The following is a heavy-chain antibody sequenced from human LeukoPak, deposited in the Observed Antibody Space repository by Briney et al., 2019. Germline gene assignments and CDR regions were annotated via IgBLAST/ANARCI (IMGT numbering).Heavy chain of an antibody. Sequence: SETLSLTCAVSGYSISGDYWSWIRQPAGKGLEWIGRINTSGNSNYNPSLKSRVTMSVDTSKNQFSLKLSSVTAADTAVYYCARGWGYMDVWGKGTTVTVSS. V-gene: IGHV4-4*07. CDR1: GYSISGDY. CDR3: ARGWGYMDV. J-gene: IGHJ6*03. D-gene: IGHD1-26*01. CDR2: INTSGNS.